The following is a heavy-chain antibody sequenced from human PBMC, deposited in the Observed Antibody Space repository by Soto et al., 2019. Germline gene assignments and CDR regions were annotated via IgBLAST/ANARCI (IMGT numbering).Heavy chain of an antibody. Sequence: GESLKISCAASGFTFSSYAMSWVRQAPGKGLEWVSAISGSGGSTYYADSVKGRFTISRDNSKNTLYLQMNSLRAEDTAVYYCAKDRHPSIEIAVAGPFDYWGQGTLVTVSS. V-gene: IGHV3-23*01. CDR1: GFTFSSYA. CDR3: AKDRHPSIEIAVAGPFDY. CDR2: ISGSGGST. J-gene: IGHJ4*02. D-gene: IGHD6-19*01.